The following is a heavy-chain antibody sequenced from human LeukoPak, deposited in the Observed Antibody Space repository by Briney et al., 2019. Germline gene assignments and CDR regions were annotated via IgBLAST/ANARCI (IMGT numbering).Heavy chain of an antibody. CDR3: ARDFWDSSGRYSPGHYDY. CDR1: GFTFSSYW. V-gene: IGHV3-7*01. CDR2: IKQDGSEK. D-gene: IGHD6-19*01. Sequence: GGSLRLSCAASGFTFSSYWMSWVRQAPGKGLEWVANIKQDGSEKYYVDSVKGRFTVSRDNAKNSLYLQMNSLRAEDTAVYYCARDFWDSSGRYSPGHYDYWGQGTLVTVSS. J-gene: IGHJ4*02.